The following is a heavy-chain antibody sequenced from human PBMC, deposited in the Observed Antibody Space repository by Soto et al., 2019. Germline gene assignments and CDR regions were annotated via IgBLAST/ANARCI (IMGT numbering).Heavy chain of an antibody. CDR2: ISYDGSNK. D-gene: IGHD2-2*02. CDR1: GFTFSSYG. J-gene: IGHJ6*02. Sequence: LRLSCAASGFTFSSYGMHWVRQAPGKGLEWVAVISYDGSNKYYADSVKGRFTISRDNSKNTLYLQMNSLRAEDTAVYYCAKSYISLYGMDVWGQGTTVTVSS. CDR3: AKSYISLYGMDV. V-gene: IGHV3-30*18.